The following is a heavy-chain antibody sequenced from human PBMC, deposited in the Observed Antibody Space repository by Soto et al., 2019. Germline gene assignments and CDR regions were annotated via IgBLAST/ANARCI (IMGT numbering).Heavy chain of an antibody. J-gene: IGHJ4*02. D-gene: IGHD3-3*01. CDR2: IYYSGST. CDR3: ARQDFWSGYYISRDF. CDR1: GGSISSYY. V-gene: IGHV4-59*08. Sequence: SETLSLTCTVSGGSISSYYWSWIRQPPGKGLEWIGYIYYSGSTNYNPSLKSRVTISVDTSKNQFSLKLSSVTAADTAVYYCARQDFWSGYYISRDFWGQGILVNVSS.